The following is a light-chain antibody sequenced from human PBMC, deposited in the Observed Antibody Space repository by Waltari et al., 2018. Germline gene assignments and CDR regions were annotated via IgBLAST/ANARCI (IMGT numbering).Light chain of an antibody. CDR1: QRVSHY. Sequence: EIVLTQSPATLSLSPGERDTLSCRASQRVSHYLAWFQQKPGQAPRLPIYEASRRATGIPTRFSGSGSATDFTLTISSLEPEDFAVYYCQQRSNWLFTFGPGTKVEIK. J-gene: IGKJ3*01. V-gene: IGKV3-11*01. CDR3: QQRSNWLFT. CDR2: EAS.